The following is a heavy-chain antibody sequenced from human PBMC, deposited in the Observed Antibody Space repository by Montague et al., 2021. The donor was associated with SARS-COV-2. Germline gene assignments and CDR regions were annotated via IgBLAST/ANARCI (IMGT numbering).Heavy chain of an antibody. CDR1: GGSISSSSYY. CDR2: IYYSGST. V-gene: IGHV4-39*07. Sequence: SETLSLTCTVSGGSISSSSYYWGWIRQPPGKGLEWIGSIYYSGSTDYNPSLKSRVTMSVDTSKNQLSLRLDSVTTADTAVYFCARAGGFYDYWSGYSSSAGFFDPWGQGILVTVSS. CDR3: ARAGGFYDYWSGYSSSAGFFDP. D-gene: IGHD3-3*01. J-gene: IGHJ5*02.